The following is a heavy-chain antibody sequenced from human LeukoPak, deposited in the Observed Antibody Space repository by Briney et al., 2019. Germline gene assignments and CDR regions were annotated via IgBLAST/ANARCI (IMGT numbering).Heavy chain of an antibody. Sequence: PGGSLRLSCAASGFTVSSNYMSWVRQAPGKGLEWVSLIYSGGTTYYADSVKGRFTISRDNSKNTLYLQMNSLRAEDTAVYYCAKDRPITMVRGVIYFDYWGQGTLVTVSS. CDR3: AKDRPITMVRGVIYFDY. CDR1: GFTVSSNY. V-gene: IGHV3-53*05. CDR2: IYSGGTT. D-gene: IGHD3-10*01. J-gene: IGHJ4*02.